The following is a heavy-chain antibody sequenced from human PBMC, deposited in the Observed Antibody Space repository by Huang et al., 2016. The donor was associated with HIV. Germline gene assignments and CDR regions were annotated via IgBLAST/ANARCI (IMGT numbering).Heavy chain of an antibody. J-gene: IGHJ6*02. Sequence: QVQLVQSGAEVKKPGSSVKVSCKASGGTFSNYGFSWVRQAPGQGLEWVGGSIPRVGLLKEAPKWQGGVTITADESTTTAYMEVSSLRSEDTAVYYCAGLQYFYDSSAYRRELPFYFHGMDVWGPGTTVTVSS. V-gene: IGHV1-69*01. CDR3: AGLQYFYDSSAYRRELPFYFHGMDV. CDR1: GGTFSNYG. D-gene: IGHD3-22*01. CDR2: SIPRVGLL.